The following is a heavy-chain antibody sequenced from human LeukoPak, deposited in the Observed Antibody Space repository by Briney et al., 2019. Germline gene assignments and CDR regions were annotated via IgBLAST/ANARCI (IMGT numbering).Heavy chain of an antibody. Sequence: PGGSLRLSCAASGFTFSSYSMNWGRQAPGKGLEWVSSISSSSSYIYYADSVKGRFTISRDNAKNSLFLQMNSLRAEDTAVYYCARDQGWNYQWGDVWGKGTTVTVSS. CDR1: GFTFSSYS. V-gene: IGHV3-21*01. CDR2: ISSSSSYI. D-gene: IGHD1-7*01. CDR3: ARDQGWNYQWGDV. J-gene: IGHJ6*04.